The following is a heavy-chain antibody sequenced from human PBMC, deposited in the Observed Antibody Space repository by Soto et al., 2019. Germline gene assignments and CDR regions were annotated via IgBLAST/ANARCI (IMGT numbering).Heavy chain of an antibody. CDR2: IYPGDSDT. CDR1: GYSFTSYW. CDR3: ARNLRICIFTNDSSTDGMDV. V-gene: IGHV5-51*01. D-gene: IGHD3-16*01. J-gene: IGHJ6*02. Sequence: GESLKISCKGSGYSFTSYWIGWVRQMPGKGLEWMGIIYPGDSDTRYSPSFQGQVTISADKSISTAYLQWSSLKASDTAMYYCARNLRICIFTNDSSTDGMDVLGQGTTVTVS.